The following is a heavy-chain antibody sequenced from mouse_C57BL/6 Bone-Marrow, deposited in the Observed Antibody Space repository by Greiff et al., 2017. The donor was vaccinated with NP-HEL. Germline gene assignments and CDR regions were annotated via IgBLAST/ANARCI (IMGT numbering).Heavy chain of an antibody. D-gene: IGHD2-4*01. CDR1: GYTFTSYW. CDR3: TYYDYAFAY. Sequence: QVQLQQPGTELVKPGASVKLSCKASGYTFTSYWMHWVKQRPGQGLEWIGNINPGSGGTNYNEKFKGKATLTADKSSSTAYMQLSSLTSEDSAVYFCTYYDYAFAYWGQGTLVTVSA. J-gene: IGHJ3*01. V-gene: IGHV1-53*01. CDR2: INPGSGGT.